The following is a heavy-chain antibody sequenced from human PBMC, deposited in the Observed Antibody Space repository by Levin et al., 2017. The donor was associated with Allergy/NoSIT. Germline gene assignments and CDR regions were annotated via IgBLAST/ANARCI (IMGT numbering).Heavy chain of an antibody. V-gene: IGHV3-23*01. J-gene: IGHJ2*01. D-gene: IGHD2-15*01. Sequence: SGESLKISCAASGLTFSRYAVNWVRRAPGKGLEWVSVISGSGESTYYADSVKGRFTISRDNSKNTVFLQMNRLRVEDTAIYYCAKDSLHEEVSANFWYFDLWGRGTQVTVSS. CDR3: AKDSLHEEVSANFWYFDL. CDR2: ISGSGEST. CDR1: GLTFSRYA.